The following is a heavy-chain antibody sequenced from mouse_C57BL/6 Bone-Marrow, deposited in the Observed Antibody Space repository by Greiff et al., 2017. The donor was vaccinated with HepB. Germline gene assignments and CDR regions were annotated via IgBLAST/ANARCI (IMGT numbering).Heavy chain of an antibody. J-gene: IGHJ3*01. D-gene: IGHD2-12*01. CDR2: IYPGDGDT. Sequence: VKLMESGPELVKPGASVKISCKASGYAFSSSWMNWVKQRPGKGLEWIGRIYPGDGDTNYNGKFKGKATLTADKSSSTAYMQLSSLTSEDSAVYFCARGYDVAYWGQGTLVTVSA. CDR3: ARGYDVAY. CDR1: GYAFSSSW. V-gene: IGHV1-82*01.